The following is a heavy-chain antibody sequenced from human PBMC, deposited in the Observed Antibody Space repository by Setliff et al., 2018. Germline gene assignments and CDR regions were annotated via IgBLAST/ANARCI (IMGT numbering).Heavy chain of an antibody. CDR2: INTNTGNP. CDR1: GYTFTSYA. CDR3: ARDTPVVGIGEWELLLRHEYWYFDL. J-gene: IGHJ2*01. V-gene: IGHV7-4-1*02. D-gene: IGHD1-26*01. Sequence: ASVKVSCKASGYTFTSYAMNWVRQAPGQGLEWMGWINTNTGNPTYAQGFTGRFVFSLDTSVSTAYLQISSLKAEDTAVYYCARDTPVVGIGEWELLLRHEYWYFDLWGRGTLVTVSS.